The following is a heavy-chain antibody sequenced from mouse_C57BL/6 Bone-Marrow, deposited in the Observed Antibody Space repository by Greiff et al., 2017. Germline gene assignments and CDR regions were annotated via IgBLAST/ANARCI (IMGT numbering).Heavy chain of an antibody. D-gene: IGHD1-1*01. Sequence: QVQLKESGSELRSPGSSVKLSCKDFDSEVFPIAYMSWVRQKPGHGFEWIGGILPSIGRTIYGEKFEDKATLDADTLSNTAYLELNSLTSEDSAIYYCARKITTVVAWYFDVWGTGTTVTVSS. CDR3: ARKITTVVAWYFDV. V-gene: IGHV15-2*01. CDR1: DSEVFPIAY. J-gene: IGHJ1*03. CDR2: ILPSIGRT.